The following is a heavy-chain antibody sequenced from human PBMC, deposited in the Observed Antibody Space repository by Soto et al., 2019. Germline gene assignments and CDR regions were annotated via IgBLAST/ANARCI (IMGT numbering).Heavy chain of an antibody. V-gene: IGHV4-39*01. CDR2: IYYSGST. J-gene: IGHJ5*02. Sequence: SETLSLTCTVSGGSISSSSYYWGWIRQPPGKGLEWIGGIYYSGSTYYNPSLKSRVTISVDTSKNQFSLKLSSVTAADTAVYYCARELRSDWFDPWGQGTLVTVSS. CDR3: ARELRSDWFDP. CDR1: GGSISSSSYY. D-gene: IGHD1-7*01.